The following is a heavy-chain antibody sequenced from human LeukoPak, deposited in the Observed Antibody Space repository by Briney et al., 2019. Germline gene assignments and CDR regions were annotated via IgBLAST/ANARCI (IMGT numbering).Heavy chain of an antibody. V-gene: IGHV5-51*01. D-gene: IGHD6-13*01. CDR2: IYPGDSDT. J-gene: IGHJ5*02. CDR1: GYSFTSYW. Sequence: GESLKISCKGSGYSFTSYWIGWVRQMPGKGLEWMGIIYPGDSDTRYSPSFQGQVTISADKSIGTAYLQWSSLKASDTAMYYCARHTLSKYSSSWTNWFDPWGQGTLVTVSS. CDR3: ARHTLSKYSSSWTNWFDP.